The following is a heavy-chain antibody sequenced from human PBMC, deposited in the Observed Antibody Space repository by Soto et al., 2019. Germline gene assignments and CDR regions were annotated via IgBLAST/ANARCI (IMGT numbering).Heavy chain of an antibody. CDR3: SGGVGDAF. V-gene: IGHV3-7*04. CDR2: INQDGSEK. CDR1: ESTVSRDW. J-gene: IGHJ4*02. D-gene: IGHD1-26*01. Sequence: EVHLVESEGGLVQTGGSLRLSCAIFESTVSRDWMNWVRQAPGKGLEWVAHINQDGSEKYYVDSVKGRFTISRDNAKKSLYLQMNSLRPADTAMYYCSGGVGDAFWGQGTLVTVSS.